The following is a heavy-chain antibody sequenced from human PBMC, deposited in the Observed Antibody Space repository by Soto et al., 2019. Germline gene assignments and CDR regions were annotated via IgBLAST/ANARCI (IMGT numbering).Heavy chain of an antibody. D-gene: IGHD3-22*01. CDR1: GFTVSSNY. J-gene: IGHJ4*02. Sequence: EVQLVESGGGLIQPGGSLRLSCAASGFTVSSNYMSWVRQAPGKGLEWVSVIYSGGSTYYADSVKGRFTISRDNSKNTLYLQMNSLRAEDTAVYYCAKDFLRSSGHRAFDYWGQGTLVTVSS. CDR3: AKDFLRSSGHRAFDY. V-gene: IGHV3-53*01. CDR2: IYSGGST.